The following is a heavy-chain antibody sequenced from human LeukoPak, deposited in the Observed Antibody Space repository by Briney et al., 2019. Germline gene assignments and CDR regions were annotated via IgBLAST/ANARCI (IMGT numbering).Heavy chain of an antibody. J-gene: IGHJ4*02. V-gene: IGHV4-59*01. CDR2: IYYSGST. D-gene: IGHD6-13*01. Sequence: SETLSLTCTVSGGSIRSYYWSWIRQPPGKGLEWIGYIYYSGSTNYNPSLKSRVTISVDTSKNQFSLKLSSVTAADTAVYYCARANIAAAVDYWGQGTLVTVSS. CDR3: ARANIAAAVDY. CDR1: GGSIRSYY.